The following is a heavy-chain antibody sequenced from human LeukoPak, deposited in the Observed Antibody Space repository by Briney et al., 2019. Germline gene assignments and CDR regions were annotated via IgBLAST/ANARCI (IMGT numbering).Heavy chain of an antibody. CDR1: GGSISSYY. V-gene: IGHV4-59*01. Sequence: PSETLSLTCTVSGGSISSYYWSWIRQPPGKGLEWIGYIYYSGSTNYNPSLKSRVTISVDTSKNQFSLKLSSVTAADTAVYYCARGTTISAAGSQFDPWGQGTLVTVSS. D-gene: IGHD6-25*01. CDR3: ARGTTISAAGSQFDP. J-gene: IGHJ5*02. CDR2: IYYSGST.